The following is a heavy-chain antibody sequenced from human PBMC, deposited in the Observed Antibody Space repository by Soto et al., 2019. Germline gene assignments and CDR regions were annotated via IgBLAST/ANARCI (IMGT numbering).Heavy chain of an antibody. D-gene: IGHD2-15*01. CDR3: ARDQGCVRSGCSCYSRYGMDV. J-gene: IGHJ6*02. V-gene: IGHV1-69*01. Sequence: QVQLVQSGAEVKKPGSSVKVSCKASGGTFSSYAISWVRQAPGQGLEWMGGIIPIFGTANYAQKFQGRVTITADESTSTAYMELSSLRSEYTAVYYCARDQGCVRSGCSCYSRYGMDVWGQGTTVTVSS. CDR2: IIPIFGTA. CDR1: GGTFSSYA.